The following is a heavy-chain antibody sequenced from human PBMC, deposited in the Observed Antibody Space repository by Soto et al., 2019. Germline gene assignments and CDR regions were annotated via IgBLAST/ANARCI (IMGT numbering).Heavy chain of an antibody. D-gene: IGHD2-2*01. J-gene: IGHJ6*03. V-gene: IGHV4-34*01. CDR1: GGSFSGYY. CDR2: INHSGST. Sequence: QVQLQQWGAGLLKPSETLSLTCAVYGGSFSGYYWSWIRQPPGKGLEWIGEINHSGSTNYNPSLKSRVTISVDTSNNYFTLKLRSVTAADTAVYYGARNIVVVPAAIYYYYYMDVWGKGTTVTVSS. CDR3: ARNIVVVPAAIYYYYYMDV.